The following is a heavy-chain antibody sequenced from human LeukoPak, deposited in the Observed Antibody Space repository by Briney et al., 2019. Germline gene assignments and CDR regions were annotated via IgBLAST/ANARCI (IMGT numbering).Heavy chain of an antibody. CDR1: GVTFSTYN. J-gene: IGHJ3*02. CDR3: TRGGSISGNAFDI. Sequence: GGSLRLACAVSGVTFSTYNRNWVCQAPGKGLEWVSSISRSSYINYADSVKGRVTISRDNAKNSLYLQMNRLRAEATAVYSCTRGGSISGNAFDIWGQGTMVTVSS. CDR2: ISRSSYI. D-gene: IGHD6-19*01. V-gene: IGHV3-21*01.